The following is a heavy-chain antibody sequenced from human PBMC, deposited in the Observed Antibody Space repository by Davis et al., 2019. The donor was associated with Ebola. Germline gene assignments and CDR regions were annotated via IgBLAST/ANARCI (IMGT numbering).Heavy chain of an antibody. CDR3: ARDSDVWGGGY. D-gene: IGHD3-16*01. CDR1: AFTLISYA. CDR2: ISVTGKNT. Sequence: GGSLRLSCDASAFTLISYAMSWVRQAPGTGLEWVSHISVTGKNTAYAESVKGRFTMSSYNPKNTLFLQLNSLRGEDTAIYYCARDSDVWGGGYWGQGTLVTVSS. V-gene: IGHV3-23*01. J-gene: IGHJ4*02.